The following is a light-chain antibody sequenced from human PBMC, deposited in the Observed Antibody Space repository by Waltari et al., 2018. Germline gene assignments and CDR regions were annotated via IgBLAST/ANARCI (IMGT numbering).Light chain of an antibody. V-gene: IGLV1-44*01. CDR3: AAWDDSLNGRV. Sequence: QSVLTQPPSASGTPGQGVTVSCSGSSSNIGRNGVSWYQQVPGTAPKPLTHTDNQRPSGVPDRFSGSKSGTSASLAISGLQSEDEAHYYCAAWDDSLNGRVFGGGTKVTVL. CDR2: TDN. J-gene: IGLJ3*02. CDR1: SSNIGRNG.